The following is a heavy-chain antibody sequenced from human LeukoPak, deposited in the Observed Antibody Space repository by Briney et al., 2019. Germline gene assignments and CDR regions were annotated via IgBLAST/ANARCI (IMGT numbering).Heavy chain of an antibody. CDR2: IYRGGST. CDR3: AVVWFGESYYFDY. CDR1: GFTVSSNY. V-gene: IGHV3-53*01. D-gene: IGHD3-10*01. J-gene: IGHJ4*02. Sequence: GGSLRLSCAASGFTVSSNYMSWVRQAPGKGLEWVSVIYRGGSTYYADSVKGRFTISRDNSKNTLYLQMNSLRAEDTAVYYCAVVWFGESYYFDYWGQGTLVTVSS.